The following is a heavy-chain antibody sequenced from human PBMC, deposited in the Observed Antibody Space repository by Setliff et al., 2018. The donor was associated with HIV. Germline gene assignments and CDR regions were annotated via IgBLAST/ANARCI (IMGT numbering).Heavy chain of an antibody. V-gene: IGHV1-46*01. D-gene: IGHD6-6*01. CDR3: ARDPSIGQLGDY. Sequence: ASVKVSCKASGYTFTSYYMHWVRQAPGQGLEWMGIINPSGGSTSYAQKFQARVTMTRDTSTSTVYMELTRLRSEDTAVYYCARDPSIGQLGDYWGQGTLVTVSS. CDR2: INPSGGST. CDR1: GYTFTSYY. J-gene: IGHJ4*02.